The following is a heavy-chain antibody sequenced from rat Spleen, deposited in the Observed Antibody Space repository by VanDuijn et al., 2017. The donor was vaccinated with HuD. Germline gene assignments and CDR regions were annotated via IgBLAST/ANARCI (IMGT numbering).Heavy chain of an antibody. CDR3: ARRHYGYTDYFDY. D-gene: IGHD1-11*01. CDR1: GFTFSDYY. V-gene: IGHV5-20*01. J-gene: IGHJ2*01. Sequence: EVHLVESGGGLVQPGRSLKLSCAASGFTFSDYYMAWVRQAPTKGLEWVASMRYDGGSTYYRDSVKGRFTISRDIAKSTLYLQMDSLGSEDTATYYCARRHYGYTDYFDYWGQGVMVTVSS. CDR2: MRYDGGST.